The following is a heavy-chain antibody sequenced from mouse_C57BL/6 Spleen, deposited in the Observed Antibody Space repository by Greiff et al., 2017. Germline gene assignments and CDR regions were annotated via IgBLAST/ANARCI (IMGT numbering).Heavy chain of an antibody. J-gene: IGHJ4*01. CDR2: IDPNSGGT. D-gene: IGHD1-1*01. CDR3: ARSSYGSSYVYAMDY. Sequence: QVQLKQPGAELVKPGASVKLSCKASGYTFTSYWMHWVKQRPGRGLEWIGRIDPNSGGTKYNEKFKSKATLTVDKPSSTAYMQLSSLTSEDSAVYYCARSSYGSSYVYAMDYWGQGTSVTVSS. V-gene: IGHV1-72*01. CDR1: GYTFTSYW.